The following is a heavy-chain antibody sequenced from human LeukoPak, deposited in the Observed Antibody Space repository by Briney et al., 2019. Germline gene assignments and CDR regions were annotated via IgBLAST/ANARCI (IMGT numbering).Heavy chain of an antibody. V-gene: IGHV3-21*01. CDR2: ISSSSSYI. Sequence: PGGSLRLSCAASGFTFSSYSMNWVRQAPGKGLEWVSFISSSSSYIYYADSVKGRFTISRDNAKNSLYLQMNSLRAEDTAVYYCARDSRNYLYFDYWGQGTLVTVSS. D-gene: IGHD1-7*01. CDR3: ARDSRNYLYFDY. J-gene: IGHJ4*02. CDR1: GFTFSSYS.